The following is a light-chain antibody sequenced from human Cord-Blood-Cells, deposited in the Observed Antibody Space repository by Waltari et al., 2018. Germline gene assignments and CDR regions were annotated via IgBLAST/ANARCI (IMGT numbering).Light chain of an antibody. J-gene: IGKJ3*01. CDR2: GAS. Sequence: EIVMTQSPATLSVSPGERATLSCRASQSVSSNLAWYQQKPGQAPRLLIDGASTRATGIPARFSGSGSGREFTLTISSLQSEDFAVYYCQQYNKSGITFGPGTKVDIK. V-gene: IGKV3-15*01. CDR3: QQYNKSGIT. CDR1: QSVSSN.